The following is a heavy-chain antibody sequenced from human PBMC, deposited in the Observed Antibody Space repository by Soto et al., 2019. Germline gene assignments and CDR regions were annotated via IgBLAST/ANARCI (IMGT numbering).Heavy chain of an antibody. CDR3: AKLLGERKPTMFDY. CDR1: GFSFSNYD. Sequence: EVQLLESGGGLVHPGGSLRLSCAASGFSFSNYDMNWVRQAPGKGLEWVSGISGSGVSTYHADSVKGRFTISRDNSKNTLYLQMNSLRAEDTALYYCAKLLGERKPTMFDYWGLGTLVTVSS. V-gene: IGHV3-23*01. J-gene: IGHJ4*02. CDR2: ISGSGVST. D-gene: IGHD3-16*01.